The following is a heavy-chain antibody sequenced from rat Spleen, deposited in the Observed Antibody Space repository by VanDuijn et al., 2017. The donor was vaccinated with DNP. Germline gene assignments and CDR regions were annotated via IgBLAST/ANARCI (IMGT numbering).Heavy chain of an antibody. V-gene: IGHV5-7*01. CDR2: INTDGGST. CDR3: ATASNSGFTY. CDR1: GFTFSDHN. D-gene: IGHD4-4*01. Sequence: EVQLVESDGGLVQPGRSLKLSCAASGFTFSDHNMAWVRQAPKKGLEWVSSINTDGGSTYYPDSVKGRFTISRDNAENTVYLQMNSLRSEDTATYYCATASNSGFTYWGQGVTVTVSS. J-gene: IGHJ2*01.